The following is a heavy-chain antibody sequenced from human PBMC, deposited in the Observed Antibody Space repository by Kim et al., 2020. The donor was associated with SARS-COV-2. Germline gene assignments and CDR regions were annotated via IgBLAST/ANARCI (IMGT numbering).Heavy chain of an antibody. CDR3: ARDPAAPNYYYGMDV. CDR2: IYYSGST. CDR1: GGSISSYY. V-gene: IGHV4-59*01. Sequence: SETLSLTCTVSGGSISSYYWSWIRQPPGKGLEWIGYIYYSGSTNYNPSLKSRVTISVDTSKNQFSLKLSSVTAADTAVYYCARDPAAPNYYYGMDVWGQGTPVTVSS. D-gene: IGHD6-13*01. J-gene: IGHJ6*02.